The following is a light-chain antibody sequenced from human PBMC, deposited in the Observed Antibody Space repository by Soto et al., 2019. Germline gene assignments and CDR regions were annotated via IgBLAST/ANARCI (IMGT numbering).Light chain of an antibody. CDR2: GAS. Sequence: EIVLTQSPGTLSLSPGERVTLSCRASQSISSNYLAWYQQKPGXAPXLLIYGASSRATGIPDRFSGSGSGTEFSLTISRLEPEDFAVYYCHQYGISPFGGGTKVDIK. CDR1: QSISSNY. CDR3: HQYGISP. V-gene: IGKV3-20*01. J-gene: IGKJ4*01.